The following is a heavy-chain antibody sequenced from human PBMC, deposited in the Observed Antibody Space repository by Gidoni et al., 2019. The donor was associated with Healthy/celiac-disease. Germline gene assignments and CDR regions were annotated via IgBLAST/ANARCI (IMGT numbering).Heavy chain of an antibody. J-gene: IGHJ4*02. CDR3: AKAAGCSGGSCHGDFDY. Sequence: EVQLLESGGGLVQPGGSLRLSCAASGFTFSSYAMSWVRQAPGKGLEWVSAISGSGGSTYYADSVKGRFTISRDNSKNTLYLQMNSLRAEDTAVYYCAKAAGCSGGSCHGDFDYWGQGTLVTVSS. CDR2: ISGSGGST. D-gene: IGHD2-15*01. V-gene: IGHV3-23*01. CDR1: GFTFSSYA.